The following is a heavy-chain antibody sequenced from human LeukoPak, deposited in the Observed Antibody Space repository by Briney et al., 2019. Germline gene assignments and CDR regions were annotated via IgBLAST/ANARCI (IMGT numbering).Heavy chain of an antibody. V-gene: IGHV4-4*07. CDR2: IYSTGTI. CDR1: GGSMSSYY. J-gene: IGHJ4*02. Sequence: PSETLSLTCLVSGGSMSSYYWSWIRQPAGRGLEWIGRIYSTGTINYNPSLESRVTMSVDTSKNQCSLNMRSVTAADTAVYFCARDKAYDLDEASGYYYNRGLDYWGQGTLVTISS. CDR3: ARDKAYDLDEASGYYYNRGLDY. D-gene: IGHD3-22*01.